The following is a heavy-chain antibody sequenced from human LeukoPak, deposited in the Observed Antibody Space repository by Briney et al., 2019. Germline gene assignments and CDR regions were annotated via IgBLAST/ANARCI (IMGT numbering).Heavy chain of an antibody. D-gene: IGHD4-17*01. CDR1: GGSISSATW. Sequence: SETLSLTCAVSGGSISSATWWSWVRQPPGKGLEWIGEVYHSGSTDYNPSLKSRATISVDKSNNQFSLKLTSVTAADTAVYYCARNPGSDYPAWWGQGTLVTVSS. CDR2: VYHSGST. J-gene: IGHJ4*02. CDR3: ARNPGSDYPAW. V-gene: IGHV4-4*02.